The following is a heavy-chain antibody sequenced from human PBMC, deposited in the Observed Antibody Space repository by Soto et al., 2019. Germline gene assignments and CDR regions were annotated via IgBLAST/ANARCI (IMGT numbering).Heavy chain of an antibody. CDR2: IKSKTDGGTT. Sequence: NVGGNWVIKXPRKGLEWVGRIKSKTDGGTTDYAAPVKGRFTISRDDSKNTLYLQMNSLKTEDTAVYYCTTDLRYYYGSGSYCWGQGTLVTVSS. D-gene: IGHD3-10*01. CDR3: TTDLRYYYGSGSYC. V-gene: IGHV3-15*07. CDR1: NVG. J-gene: IGHJ4*02.